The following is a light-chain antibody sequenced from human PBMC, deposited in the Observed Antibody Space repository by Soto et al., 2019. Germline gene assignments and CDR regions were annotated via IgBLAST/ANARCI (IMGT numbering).Light chain of an antibody. V-gene: IGKV3-20*01. Sequence: EIVLTQSPATLSLSPGERATLSCRASQSVTNSLAWYQQKPGQAPRLLVYDASNRATGIPDRFSGSGSGTDFTLTISRLEPKDFAVYYCQQYGSSGTFGQGTKVDIK. J-gene: IGKJ1*01. CDR3: QQYGSSGT. CDR2: DAS. CDR1: QSVTNS.